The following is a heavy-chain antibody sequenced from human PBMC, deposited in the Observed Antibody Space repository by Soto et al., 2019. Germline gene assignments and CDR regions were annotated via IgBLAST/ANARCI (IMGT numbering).Heavy chain of an antibody. CDR1: GYTFTSYG. D-gene: IGHD2-15*01. V-gene: IGHV1-18*04. CDR2: ISAYNGNT. Sequence: ASVKVSCKASGYTFTSYGISRVRQAPGQGLEWMGWISAYNGNTNYAQKLQGRVTMITDTSTSTAYMELRSLRSDDTAVYYCARDPGDCSGGSCYPYGMDVWGQGTTVTVSS. CDR3: ARDPGDCSGGSCYPYGMDV. J-gene: IGHJ6*02.